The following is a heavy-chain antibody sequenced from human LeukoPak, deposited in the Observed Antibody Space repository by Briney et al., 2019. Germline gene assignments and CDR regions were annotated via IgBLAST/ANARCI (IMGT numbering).Heavy chain of an antibody. J-gene: IGHJ3*02. CDR2: ISAYNGNT. Sequence: ASVKVSCKASGYTFTSYGISWVRQAPGQGLEWMGWISAYNGNTNYAQKLQGRVTMTTDTSTSTAYMELRSLRSDDTAVYYCARDLLLWFGELWSGDAFDIWGQGTMVTVSS. D-gene: IGHD3-10*01. CDR1: GYTFTSYG. V-gene: IGHV1-18*01. CDR3: ARDLLLWFGELWSGDAFDI.